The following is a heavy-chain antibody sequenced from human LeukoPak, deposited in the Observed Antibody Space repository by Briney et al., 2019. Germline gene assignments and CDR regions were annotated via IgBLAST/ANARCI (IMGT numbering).Heavy chain of an antibody. Sequence: GGSLRLSCAASGFTFDDYAMHWVRHAPGKGLEGVSGISWNSGSICYADSVKGRFTISRDNAKNSLYLQVNSLRAEDTALYYCAKGSGSYLTADFDYWGQGTLVTVSS. CDR1: GFTFDDYA. V-gene: IGHV3-9*01. CDR2: ISWNSGSI. CDR3: AKGSGSYLTADFDY. J-gene: IGHJ4*02. D-gene: IGHD1-26*01.